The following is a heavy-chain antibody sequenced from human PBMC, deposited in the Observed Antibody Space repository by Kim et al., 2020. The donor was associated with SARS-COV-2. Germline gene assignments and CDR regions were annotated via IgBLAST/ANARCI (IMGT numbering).Heavy chain of an antibody. V-gene: IGHV3-30*01. D-gene: IGHD6-19*01. J-gene: IGHJ4*02. CDR3: ARDQGPVAENYFDS. Sequence: AESVKCRVTISRENSKNTLYLQMNSLRAEDTAVYYCARDQGPVAENYFDSWGQGTLVTVSS.